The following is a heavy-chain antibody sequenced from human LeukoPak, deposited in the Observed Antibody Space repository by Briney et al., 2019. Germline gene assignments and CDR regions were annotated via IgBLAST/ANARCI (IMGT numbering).Heavy chain of an antibody. V-gene: IGHV3-48*04. Sequence: HAGGSLRLSCAASGFTFSSYSMNWVRQAPGKGLEWVSYISSSSSSTIYYADSVKGRFTISRDNAKNSLYLQMNSLRAEDTAVYYCARGNIWFGELLTSMGIWGQGTMVTVSS. CDR2: ISSSSSSTI. CDR3: ARGNIWFGELLTSMGI. J-gene: IGHJ3*02. D-gene: IGHD3-10*01. CDR1: GFTFSSYS.